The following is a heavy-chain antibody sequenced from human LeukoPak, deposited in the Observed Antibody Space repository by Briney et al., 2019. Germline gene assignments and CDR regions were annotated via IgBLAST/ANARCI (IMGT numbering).Heavy chain of an antibody. J-gene: IGHJ4*02. CDR3: AKWDIVGATEPDY. Sequence: GGSLRLSCAASGFTFSSFAMSWVRQKGLEWVSTISGSGGSTYYADSVKGRFTISRDNSKNTLYLQMNSLRAEDTAVYYCAKWDIVGATEPDYWGQGTLVTVSS. CDR2: ISGSGGST. D-gene: IGHD1-26*01. CDR1: GFTFSSFA. V-gene: IGHV3-23*01.